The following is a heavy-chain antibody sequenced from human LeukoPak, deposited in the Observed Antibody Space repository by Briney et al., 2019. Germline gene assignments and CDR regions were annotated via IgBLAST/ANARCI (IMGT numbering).Heavy chain of an antibody. D-gene: IGHD4-11*01. V-gene: IGHV1-24*01. J-gene: IGHJ4*02. Sequence: ASVKVSCKVSGHTLSELTMYWVRQAPGKGLEWMGGFDPENDERMHARNFRGRVTMTEDTSTDTAYMELSSLRSEDTAVYFCATEMTSVVPECWGQGTLVTVSS. CDR2: FDPENDER. CDR1: GHTLSELT. CDR3: ATEMTSVVPEC.